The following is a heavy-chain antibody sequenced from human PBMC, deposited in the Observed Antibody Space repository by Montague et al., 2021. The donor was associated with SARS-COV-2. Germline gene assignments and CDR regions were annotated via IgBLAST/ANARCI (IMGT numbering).Heavy chain of an antibody. Sequence: SLRLSCAASGFTFSSYAMHLVRQAPGKGLEWVAVISYDGSNKYYXDSLKGRFTISRDNSKNTLYLQMNSLRAEDTAVYYCARSAWGGYRGAFDIWGQGTMVTVSS. J-gene: IGHJ3*02. V-gene: IGHV3-30-3*01. CDR3: ARSAWGGYRGAFDI. D-gene: IGHD3-16*02. CDR2: ISYDGSNK. CDR1: GFTFSSYA.